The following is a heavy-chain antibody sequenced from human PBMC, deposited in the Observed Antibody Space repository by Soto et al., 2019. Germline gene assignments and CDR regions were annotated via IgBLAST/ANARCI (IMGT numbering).Heavy chain of an antibody. V-gene: IGHV3-49*03. D-gene: IGHD3-3*01. CDR1: GFTFGDYA. CDR2: IRSKAYGGTT. CDR3: TRVRPITIFGVPPGDNYYYYYGMDV. Sequence: GGSLRLSCTASGFTFGDYAMSWFRQAPGKGLEWVGFIRSKAYGGTTEYAASVKGRFTISRDDSKSIAYLQMNSLKTEDTAVYYCTRVRPITIFGVPPGDNYYYYYGMDVWGQGTTVTVSS. J-gene: IGHJ6*02.